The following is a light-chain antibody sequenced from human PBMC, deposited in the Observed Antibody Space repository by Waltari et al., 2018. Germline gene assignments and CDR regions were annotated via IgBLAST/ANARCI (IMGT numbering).Light chain of an antibody. Sequence: QSALTQPASVSGSPGQSITISCTGSNSDVGHYNLVSWYQQHPGKAPKLLLYEVNQRPSGVSSRFSGSKSGSTASLTISGLQAEDEADCYCCSYAGSTTWLFGGGTRLTVL. CDR2: EVN. CDR3: CSYAGSTTWL. CDR1: NSDVGHYNL. V-gene: IGLV2-23*02. J-gene: IGLJ2*01.